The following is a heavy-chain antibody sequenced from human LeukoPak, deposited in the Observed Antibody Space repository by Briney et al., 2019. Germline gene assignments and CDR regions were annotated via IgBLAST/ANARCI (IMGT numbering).Heavy chain of an antibody. CDR2: IDGSGGSP. CDR3: ARGKDHDFWNPFDY. J-gene: IGHJ4*02. CDR1: GFTFSSYA. Sequence: GGSLRLSCAASGFTFSSYAMSWVRQAPGKGLEWVSGIDGSGGSPPSADSVKGRFTISRDLSKNTLYLQMDSLRAEDTAAYYCARGKDHDFWNPFDYWGQGTLVTVSS. D-gene: IGHD3-3*01. V-gene: IGHV3-23*01.